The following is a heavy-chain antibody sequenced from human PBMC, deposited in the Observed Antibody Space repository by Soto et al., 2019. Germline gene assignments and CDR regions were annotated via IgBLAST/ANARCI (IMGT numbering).Heavy chain of an antibody. J-gene: IGHJ4*02. CDR2: SYFTGST. CDR3: ARGGGGYANHFDY. Sequence: XETLSLPCNVSGGSLTNYYWSWIRQPPGKGPEWIGYSYFTGSTNYNPSLGSRVAISVDTSNNQFSLTLSSVTAADTAVYYCARGGGGYANHFDYWGQGILVTVSS. V-gene: IGHV4-59*01. D-gene: IGHD3-22*01. CDR1: GGSLTNYY.